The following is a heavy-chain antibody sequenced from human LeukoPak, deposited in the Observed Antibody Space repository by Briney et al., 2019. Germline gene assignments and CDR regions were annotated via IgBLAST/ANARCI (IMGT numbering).Heavy chain of an antibody. J-gene: IGHJ4*02. CDR3: AKDRDKVDTAMVDY. V-gene: IGHV3-30*18. Sequence: GGSLRLSCAASGFTFSSYGMHWVRQAPGKGLEWVAVISYDGSNKYYADSVKGRFTIPRDNSKNTLYLQMNSLRAEDTAVYYCAKDRDKVDTAMVDYWGQGTLVTVSS. D-gene: IGHD5-18*01. CDR1: GFTFSSYG. CDR2: ISYDGSNK.